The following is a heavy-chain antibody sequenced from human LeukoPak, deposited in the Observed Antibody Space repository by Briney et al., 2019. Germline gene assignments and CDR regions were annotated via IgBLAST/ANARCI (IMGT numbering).Heavy chain of an antibody. V-gene: IGHV3-23*01. J-gene: IGHJ4*02. CDR3: AKDQSSSWYGIDY. Sequence: GGSLRLSCAASGFTFSSYSMNWVRQAPGKGLEWVSTISGSGGSTYYADSVKGRFTISRDNSKNTLYLQMNSLRAEDTAVYYCAKDQSSSWYGIDYWGQGTLVSVSS. CDR2: ISGSGGST. D-gene: IGHD6-13*01. CDR1: GFTFSSYS.